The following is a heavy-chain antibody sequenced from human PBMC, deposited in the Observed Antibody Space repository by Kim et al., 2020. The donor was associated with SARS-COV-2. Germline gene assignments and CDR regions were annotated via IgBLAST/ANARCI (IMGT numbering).Heavy chain of an antibody. CDR1: GFTFDDYA. J-gene: IGHJ6*02. Sequence: GGSLRLSCAASGFTFDDYAMHWVRQAPGKGLEWVSLISGDGGSTYYADSVKGRFTISRDNSKNSLYLQMNSLRTEDTALYYCAKDLTGYYISFYYSYGMDVWGQGATGTGSS. CDR3: AKDLTGYYISFYYSYGMDV. D-gene: IGHD3-9*01. CDR2: ISGDGGST. V-gene: IGHV3-43*02.